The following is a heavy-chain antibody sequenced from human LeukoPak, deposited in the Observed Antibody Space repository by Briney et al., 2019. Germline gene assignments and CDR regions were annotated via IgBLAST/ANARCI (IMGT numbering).Heavy chain of an antibody. Sequence: SQTLSLTCSVSGGSIRSGDYYWSWIRQPPGKGLEWIGYIYYSGSTYYNPSLKSRVTISVDTSKNQFSLKLSSVTAADTAVYYCARVECSGGSCYSFDYWGQGTLVTVSS. CDR2: IYYSGST. CDR1: GGSIRSGDYY. D-gene: IGHD2-15*01. V-gene: IGHV4-30-4*01. J-gene: IGHJ4*02. CDR3: ARVECSGGSCYSFDY.